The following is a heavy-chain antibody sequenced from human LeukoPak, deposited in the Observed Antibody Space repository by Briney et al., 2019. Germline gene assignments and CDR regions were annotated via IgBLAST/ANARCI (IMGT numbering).Heavy chain of an antibody. CDR1: GGSFSGYY. D-gene: IGHD3-22*01. Sequence: SETLSLTCAVYGGSFSGYYWSWIRQPPGKGLEWIGEINHSGGTNYNPSLKSRVTISVDTSKNQFSLRLSSVTAADTAVYYCARGDYYDSSGYSFGYYYGMDVWGQGTTVTVSS. CDR2: INHSGGT. CDR3: ARGDYYDSSGYSFGYYYGMDV. J-gene: IGHJ6*02. V-gene: IGHV4-34*01.